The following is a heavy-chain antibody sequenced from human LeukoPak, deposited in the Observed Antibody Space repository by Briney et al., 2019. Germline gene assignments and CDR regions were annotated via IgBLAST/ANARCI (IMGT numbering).Heavy chain of an antibody. CDR3: ARGAGGLAGR. J-gene: IGHJ4*02. Sequence: PSETLSLTCAVYGGSFSGYYWSWIRQPPGKGLEWIGEINHSGSTNYNPSLKSRVTISVDTSKNQFSLKLSSVTAADTAVYYCARGAGGLAGRWGQGTLVTVSP. CDR1: GGSFSGYY. CDR2: INHSGST. D-gene: IGHD2-15*01. V-gene: IGHV4-34*01.